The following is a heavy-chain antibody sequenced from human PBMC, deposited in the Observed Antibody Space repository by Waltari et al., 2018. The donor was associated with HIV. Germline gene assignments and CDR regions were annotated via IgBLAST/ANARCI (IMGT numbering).Heavy chain of an antibody. CDR1: GFTVSSNF. V-gene: IGHV3-66*01. CDR3: ARVPRGPYGMDV. J-gene: IGHJ6*02. Sequence: EVQLVESGGGLVQPGGSLSPSCATPGFTVSSNFMSWVRQAPGKGLEWVSVIYSGVGTYYADSVKGRFTISRDNSKNTLYLQMNSLRAEDTAVYYCARVPRGPYGMDVWGQGTTVTVSS. CDR2: IYSGVGT.